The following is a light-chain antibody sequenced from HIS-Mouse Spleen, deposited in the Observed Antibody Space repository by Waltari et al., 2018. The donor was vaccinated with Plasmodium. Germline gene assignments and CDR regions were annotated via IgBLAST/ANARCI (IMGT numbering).Light chain of an antibody. CDR2: GAS. V-gene: IGKV3-20*01. Sequence: EIVLTQPPGTLSLSPGERATLSCSTRHSGSSSYLAWYQQKPGQAPRLLIYGASSRATGIPARFSGSGSGTDFTLTISSLQPEDFAVYYCQQYSSSPLTFGRGTKVEIK. CDR1: HSGSSSY. J-gene: IGKJ4*01. CDR3: QQYSSSPLT.